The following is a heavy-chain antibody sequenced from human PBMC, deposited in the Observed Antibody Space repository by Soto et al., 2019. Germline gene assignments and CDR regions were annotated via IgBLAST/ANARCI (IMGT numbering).Heavy chain of an antibody. J-gene: IGHJ6*02. D-gene: IGHD3-10*01. CDR2: IYYSGST. Sequence: SETLSLTCTVSGGSISSYYWSWIRQPPGKGLEWIGYIYYSGSTNYNPSLKSRVTISVDTSKNQFSLKLSSVTAADTAVYCCASSTSMVRGVIIPYYGMDVWGQGTTVTVSS. V-gene: IGHV4-59*01. CDR3: ASSTSMVRGVIIPYYGMDV. CDR1: GGSISSYY.